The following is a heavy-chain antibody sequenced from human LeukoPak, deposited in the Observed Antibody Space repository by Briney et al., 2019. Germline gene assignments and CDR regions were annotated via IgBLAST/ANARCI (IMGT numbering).Heavy chain of an antibody. J-gene: IGHJ6*03. CDR3: ARLNYYDSSGYLRSGGLNGSGYYYYYYMDV. D-gene: IGHD3-22*01. V-gene: IGHV4-39*01. Sequence: KPSETLSLTCTVSGGSISSSSYYWGWIRQPPGKGLEWIGSIYHSGSTYYNPSLKSRVTISVDTSKNQFSLKLSSVTAADTAVYYCARLNYYDSSGYLRSGGLNGSGYYYYYYMDVWGKGTTVTVSS. CDR1: GGSISSSSYY. CDR2: IYHSGST.